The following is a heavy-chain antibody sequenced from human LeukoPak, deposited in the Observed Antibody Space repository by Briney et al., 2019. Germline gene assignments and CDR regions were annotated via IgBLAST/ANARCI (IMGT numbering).Heavy chain of an antibody. J-gene: IGHJ6*03. CDR1: GYTFTSYY. D-gene: IGHD6-19*01. CDR2: INPSGGST. Sequence: GASVKVSCKASGYTFTSYYMHWVRPARGQGLEWMGIINPSGGSTSYAQKFQGRVTMTRHMFTSTVYMELSSLRSEDAAVYYCARDYTVAGTKSYYYYYYMDVWGKGTTVTVSS. V-gene: IGHV1-46*01. CDR3: ARDYTVAGTKSYYYYYYMDV.